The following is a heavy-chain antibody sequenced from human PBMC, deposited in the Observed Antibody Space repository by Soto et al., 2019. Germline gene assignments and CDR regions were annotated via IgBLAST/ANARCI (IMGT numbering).Heavy chain of an antibody. CDR1: GFTFSDYY. Sequence: QMQLVESGGSLVRPGGSLRLSCAASGFTFSDYYMSWIRQAPGKGLEWVSYISSSTRYTNYADSVRGRFTISRDNAKNSLFLQMSSLRADDTAVYYCVRIPQEGYNYYDYWGQGTLVTVSS. J-gene: IGHJ4*02. V-gene: IGHV3-11*06. CDR2: ISSSTRYT. D-gene: IGHD5-12*01. CDR3: VRIPQEGYNYYDY.